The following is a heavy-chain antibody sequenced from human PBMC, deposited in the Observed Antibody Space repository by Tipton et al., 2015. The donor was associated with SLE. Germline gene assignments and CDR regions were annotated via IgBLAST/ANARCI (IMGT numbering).Heavy chain of an antibody. V-gene: IGHV4-39*07. CDR1: GGSISSSSYY. D-gene: IGHD6-19*01. Sequence: TLSLTCTVSGGSISSSSYYWGWIRQPPGKGLEWIGNIYYSGSTYYNPSLKSRVTISVDTSLNRFSLRLTSVTAADTAVYYCASQMYSSGWYFDCWGQGTLVTVSS. CDR2: IYYSGST. J-gene: IGHJ4*02. CDR3: ASQMYSSGWYFDC.